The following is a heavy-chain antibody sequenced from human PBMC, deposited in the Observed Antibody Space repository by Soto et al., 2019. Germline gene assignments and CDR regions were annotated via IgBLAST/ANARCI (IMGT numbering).Heavy chain of an antibody. CDR3: ARGVILWFGELSRRGGYHYYMDV. CDR2: INDSGNI. CDR1: GGSFSGYQ. V-gene: IGHV4-34*01. J-gene: IGHJ6*03. Sequence: QVQLQQWGAGLLKPSETLSLTCAVYGGSFSGYQWSWIRQTPGKGLVWIGEINDSGNINYNPSLKSRVPILLDTPKKQISLKLSSVTAADSAVYYCARGVILWFGELSRRGGYHYYMDVWGKGTTVTVSS. D-gene: IGHD3-10*01.